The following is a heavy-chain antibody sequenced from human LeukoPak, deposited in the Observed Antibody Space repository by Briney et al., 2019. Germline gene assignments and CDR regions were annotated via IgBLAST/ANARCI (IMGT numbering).Heavy chain of an antibody. Sequence: GASVKVSCKASGYTFTTYGMNWVRQAPGQGLEWMGWINPNSGGTNYAQKFQGRVTMTRDTSISTAYMELSRLRSDDTAVYYCARGTVYFSDSTSFDPWGQGTLVTVSS. CDR3: ARGTVYFSDSTSFDP. CDR1: GYTFTTYG. D-gene: IGHD3-3*01. J-gene: IGHJ5*02. CDR2: INPNSGGT. V-gene: IGHV1-2*02.